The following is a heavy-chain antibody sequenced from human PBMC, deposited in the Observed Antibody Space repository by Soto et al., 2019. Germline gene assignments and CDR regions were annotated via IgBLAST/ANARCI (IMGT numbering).Heavy chain of an antibody. CDR3: ARDDYCGDACRRFFDS. Sequence: GGSLRLSSVDSGLTFGSRAMSRVRQAPGEGLQWVSTITDTGGDGKYTDSVRGRFVISRDNSKKTLYLQMTSLTAEDSAMYYCARDDYCGDACRRFFDSWGQGTLVTVSS. V-gene: IGHV3-23*01. CDR2: ITDTGGDG. CDR1: GLTFGSRA. D-gene: IGHD2-21*02. J-gene: IGHJ4*02.